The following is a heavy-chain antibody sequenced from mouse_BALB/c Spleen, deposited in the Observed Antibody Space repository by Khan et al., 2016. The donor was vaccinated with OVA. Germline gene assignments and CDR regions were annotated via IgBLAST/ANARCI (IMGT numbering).Heavy chain of an antibody. Sequence: QVQLQQSGAELVRPGTSVKMSCKTAGYTFTNYWIGWVKQRPGHGLEWIGDIYPGSGNTHYNEKFKGKASLTADTSSSTAYMHLSSLTSEDSAIYYSAIPYYDGSSYDTMDAWGQGTSVTVSS. CDR2: IYPGSGNT. V-gene: IGHV1-63*02. J-gene: IGHJ4*01. D-gene: IGHD1-1*01. CDR3: AIPYYDGSSYDTMDA. CDR1: GYTFTNYW.